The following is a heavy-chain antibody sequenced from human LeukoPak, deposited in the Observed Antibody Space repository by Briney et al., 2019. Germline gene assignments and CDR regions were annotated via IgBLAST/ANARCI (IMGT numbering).Heavy chain of an antibody. CDR2: IYPGDSDT. Sequence: PGESLKISCKASGYSFTSQWIAWVRQMPGEGLEWMGIIYPGDSDTTYSPSFQGQVTISADKSISTAYLQWSSLKASDTAMYYCPRTYGSGSYNFDYCGQGTLVTVSS. V-gene: IGHV5-51*01. CDR3: PRTYGSGSYNFDY. D-gene: IGHD3-10*01. J-gene: IGHJ4*02. CDR1: GYSFTSQW.